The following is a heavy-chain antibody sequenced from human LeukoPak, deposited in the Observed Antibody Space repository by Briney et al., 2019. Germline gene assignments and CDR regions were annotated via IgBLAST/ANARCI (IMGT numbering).Heavy chain of an antibody. CDR3: ASYCSGGSCYHTDY. J-gene: IGHJ4*02. D-gene: IGHD2-15*01. Sequence: ASVKVSCKASGGTFSSDAISWVRQAPGQGLEWMGRIIPIFGTANYAQKFQGRVTITTDESTSTAYMELSSLRSEDTAVYYCASYCSGGSCYHTDYWGQGTLVTVSS. V-gene: IGHV1-69*05. CDR2: IIPIFGTA. CDR1: GGTFSSDA.